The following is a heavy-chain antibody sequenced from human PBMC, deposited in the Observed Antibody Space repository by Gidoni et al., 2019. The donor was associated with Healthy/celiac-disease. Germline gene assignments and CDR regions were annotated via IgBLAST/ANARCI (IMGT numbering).Heavy chain of an antibody. CDR1: GFPFSSYL. J-gene: IGHJ6*02. CDR3: AKDSGIQIWFRVYYYGMDV. CDR2: IAYDGSNK. Sequence: QVQLVESGGGVVQPGRSLILSCSASGFPFSSYLMHWVRQGPGKGLEWVAVIAYDGSNKYYADSVKGRFTISRDKSKNTLYLQRNSLRAEDTAVYYGAKDSGIQIWFRVYYYGMDVWGQGTTVTVSS. V-gene: IGHV3-30*18. D-gene: IGHD5-18*01.